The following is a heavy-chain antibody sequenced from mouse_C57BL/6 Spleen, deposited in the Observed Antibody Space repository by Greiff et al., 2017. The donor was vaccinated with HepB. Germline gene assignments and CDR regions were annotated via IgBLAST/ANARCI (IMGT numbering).Heavy chain of an antibody. Sequence: ESGPGLVKPSQSPSLTCSVTGYSITSGYYWNWIRQFPGNKLEWMGYISYDGSNNYNPSLKNRISITRDTSKNQFFLKLNSVTTEDTATYYCASLITTVVARWYFDVWGTGTTVTVSS. J-gene: IGHJ1*03. V-gene: IGHV3-6*01. CDR1: GYSITSGYY. CDR2: ISYDGSN. CDR3: ASLITTVVARWYFDV. D-gene: IGHD1-1*01.